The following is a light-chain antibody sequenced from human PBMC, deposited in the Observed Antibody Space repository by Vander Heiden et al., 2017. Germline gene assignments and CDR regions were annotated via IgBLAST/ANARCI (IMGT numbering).Light chain of an antibody. CDR2: ENN. Sequence: QSVLTQTPSVSAAPGQKVTISCSGSSSNIGDNYVSWLQQLPGTAPKVLIFENNRRPSGIPDRFSGSKSGTSATLGITGLQTGDEADYYCGTWDSSLSSGVFGSGTKVTVL. J-gene: IGLJ1*01. CDR1: SSNIGDNY. V-gene: IGLV1-51*01. CDR3: GTWDSSLSSGV.